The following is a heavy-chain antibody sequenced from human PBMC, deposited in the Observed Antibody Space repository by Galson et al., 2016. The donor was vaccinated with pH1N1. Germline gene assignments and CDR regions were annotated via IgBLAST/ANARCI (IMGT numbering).Heavy chain of an antibody. CDR3: AKSKYYYDSSGYSFDY. D-gene: IGHD3-22*01. J-gene: IGHJ4*02. V-gene: IGHV3-30*18. CDR2: ISYDGSYK. CDR1: GFTFSSSG. Sequence: SLRLSCAASGFTFSSSGMHWVRQAPGKGLEWVAVISYDGSYKYYADSVKGRFTISRDNSKNTLYLQMNSLRAEDTAVYYCAKSKYYYDSSGYSFDYWGQGTLVTVSS.